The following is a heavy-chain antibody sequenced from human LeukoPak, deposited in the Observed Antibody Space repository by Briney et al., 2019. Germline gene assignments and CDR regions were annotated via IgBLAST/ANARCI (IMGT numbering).Heavy chain of an antibody. Sequence: SETLSLTCAVYGGSFSGYYWSWIRQPPGKGLEWIGEINHSGSTNYNPSLKSRVTISVDTSKSQFSLKLSSVTAADTAVYYCARRIVGATRYGFDPWGQGTLVTVSS. J-gene: IGHJ5*02. D-gene: IGHD1-26*01. V-gene: IGHV4-34*01. CDR3: ARRIVGATRYGFDP. CDR2: INHSGST. CDR1: GGSFSGYY.